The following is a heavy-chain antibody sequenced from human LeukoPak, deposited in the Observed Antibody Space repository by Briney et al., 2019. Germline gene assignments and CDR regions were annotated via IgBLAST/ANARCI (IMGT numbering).Heavy chain of an antibody. V-gene: IGHV1-24*01. Sequence: PRASVKVSCKVSGYTLTELSMHWVRQAPGKGLEWMGGFDPEDGETIYARKFQGRVTMTEDTSTDTAYMELSSLRSEDTAVYYCATGPYQLPIRLDYWGQGTLVTVSS. CDR3: ATGPYQLPIRLDY. CDR1: GYTLTELS. J-gene: IGHJ4*02. D-gene: IGHD2-2*01. CDR2: FDPEDGET.